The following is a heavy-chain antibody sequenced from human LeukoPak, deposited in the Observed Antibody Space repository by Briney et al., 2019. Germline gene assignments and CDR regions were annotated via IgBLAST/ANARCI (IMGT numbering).Heavy chain of an antibody. D-gene: IGHD2-15*01. CDR3: ARVVASTSIDS. Sequence: SETLSLTCAVSGYSINSGYFWGWVRQPPGKGPEWIGSIFHTGDVYYNPSLRSRVTLSIDTSRNQVSLKVTSVTAADTALYYCARVVASTSIDSWGQGILVTVSS. V-gene: IGHV4-38-2*01. CDR2: IFHTGDV. J-gene: IGHJ4*02. CDR1: GYSINSGYF.